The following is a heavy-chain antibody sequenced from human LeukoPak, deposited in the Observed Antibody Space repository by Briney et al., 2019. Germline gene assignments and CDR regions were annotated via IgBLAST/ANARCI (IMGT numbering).Heavy chain of an antibody. CDR2: IIPIFGTA. Sequence: GASVKVSCKASGYTFTGYYMHWVRQAPGQGLEWMGGIIPIFGTANYAQKFQGRVTITADKSTSTAYMELSSLRSEDTAVYYCARWTYYYDSSGYNYFDYWGQGTLVTVSS. CDR3: ARWTYYYDSSGYNYFDY. V-gene: IGHV1-69*06. CDR1: GYTFTGYY. D-gene: IGHD3-22*01. J-gene: IGHJ4*02.